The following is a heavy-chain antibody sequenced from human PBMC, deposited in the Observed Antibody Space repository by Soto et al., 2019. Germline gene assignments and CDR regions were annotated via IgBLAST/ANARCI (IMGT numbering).Heavy chain of an antibody. CDR3: AIAPPPGNYLNKGFEY. V-gene: IGHV3-48*02. CDR1: GFTFSSYS. Sequence: EVQLVESGGGLVQPGGSLRLSCAASGFTFSSYSMNWVRQAPGKGLEWVSYISSTSNTSYYADSVKGRVTISRDNAKNSLYLQMNSLRDEDSAVYYLAIAPPPGNYLNKGFEYWGQGTLVTVSS. D-gene: IGHD1-7*01. J-gene: IGHJ4*02. CDR2: ISSTSNTS.